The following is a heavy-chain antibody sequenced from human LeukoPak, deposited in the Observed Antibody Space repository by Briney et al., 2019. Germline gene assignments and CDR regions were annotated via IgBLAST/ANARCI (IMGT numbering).Heavy chain of an antibody. J-gene: IGHJ4*02. D-gene: IGHD1-26*01. CDR3: ARYITVGATYQHFDY. CDR1: GYTFTGYY. V-gene: IGHV1-2*06. Sequence: ASVKVSCKASGYTFTGYYMHWVRQAPGQGLEWMERINPNSGGTNYAQKFQGGVTMTRDTSISTAYMELSRLRSDDTAVYYCARYITVGATYQHFDYWGQGTLVTVSS. CDR2: INPNSGGT.